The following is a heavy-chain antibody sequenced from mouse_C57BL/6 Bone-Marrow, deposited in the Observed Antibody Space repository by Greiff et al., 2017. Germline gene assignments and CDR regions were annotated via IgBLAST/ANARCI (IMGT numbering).Heavy chain of an antibody. V-gene: IGHV5-17*01. CDR2: ISSGSSTI. J-gene: IGHJ2*02. Sequence: EVKLQESGGGLVKPGGSLKLSCAASGFTFSDYGMHWVRQAPEKGLEWVAYISSGSSTIYYADTLKGRFTIARDNAKNTLFLQMTSLRSEDTAMYYCSRPFDYWGQGTSLTVSS. CDR1: GFTFSDYG. CDR3: SRPFDY.